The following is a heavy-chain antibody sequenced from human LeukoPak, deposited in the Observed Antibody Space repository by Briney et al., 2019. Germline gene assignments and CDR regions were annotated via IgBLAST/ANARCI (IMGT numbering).Heavy chain of an antibody. V-gene: IGHV3-53*01. CDR1: GFAVSSNF. CDR3: AKASGRQSGGPWWYYFDF. J-gene: IGHJ4*02. CDR2: IYSGGST. Sequence: GGSLRLSCAASGFAVSSNFMSWVRQAPGKGLEWVSIIYSGGSTYYADSVKGRFTISRDNSKNTLYPQMNSLRAEDTAVYYCAKASGRQSGGPWWYYFDFWAQGALVTVSS. D-gene: IGHD2-8*02.